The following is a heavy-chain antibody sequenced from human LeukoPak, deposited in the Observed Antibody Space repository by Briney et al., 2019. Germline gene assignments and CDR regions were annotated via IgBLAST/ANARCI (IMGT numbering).Heavy chain of an antibody. CDR3: ARDNVLVRGGSCYSDCADY. J-gene: IGHJ4*02. Sequence: PGGSLRLSCAASGFTFSSYSMNWVRQAPGKGLEWVSYISSSSSTIYYADSVKGRFTISRDNAKNSLYLQMNSLRAEDTAVYYCARDNVLVRGGSCYSDCADYWGQGILVTVSS. CDR1: GFTFSSYS. CDR2: ISSSSSTI. V-gene: IGHV3-48*04. D-gene: IGHD2-15*01.